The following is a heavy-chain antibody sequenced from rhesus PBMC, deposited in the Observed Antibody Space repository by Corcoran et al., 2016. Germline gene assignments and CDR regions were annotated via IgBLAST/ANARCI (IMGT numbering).Heavy chain of an antibody. CDR2: VYGNSAST. CDR1: GGSLSGYYN. Sequence: QVQLQESGPGLVKPSATLSLTCTVSGGSLSGYYNWNCIRQSPGKGLELIGGVYGNSASTNYTPSLKSRVTISKHTSTNQFSLRLTAVTAADTAVYYGARQGYTDHLGGLDSWGQGVVVTVSS. D-gene: IGHD2-39*02. J-gene: IGHJ6*01. CDR3: ARQGYTDHLGGLDS. V-gene: IGHV4-143*01.